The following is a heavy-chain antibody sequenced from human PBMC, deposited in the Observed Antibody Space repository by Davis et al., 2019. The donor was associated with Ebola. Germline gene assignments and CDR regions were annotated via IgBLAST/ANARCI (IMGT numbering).Heavy chain of an antibody. Sequence: ASVKVSCKASGYTFTDYNIHWMRQAPGQGLEWLGRVILKSGATNYAQKFQGRVTMTRDTSISTVYMELSSLRSEDTAVYYCARDPPMQIEDWGQGTLVTVSS. V-gene: IGHV1-2*06. CDR1: GYTFTDYN. D-gene: IGHD3-22*01. J-gene: IGHJ4*02. CDR3: ARDPPMQIED. CDR2: VILKSGAT.